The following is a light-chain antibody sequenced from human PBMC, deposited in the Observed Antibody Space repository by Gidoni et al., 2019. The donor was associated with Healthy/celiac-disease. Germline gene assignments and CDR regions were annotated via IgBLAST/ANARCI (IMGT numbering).Light chain of an antibody. V-gene: IGKV3-20*01. Sequence: IVLTQSPGTLSLSPGERATLSCRASQSVSSSYLAWYQQNPGQAPRLLIYGSSSRATGIPDRFRGSGSGTDFTLTIIRLEPEDFAVYYCQQYGSSPRTFGQGTKVEIK. CDR1: QSVSSSY. CDR2: GSS. CDR3: QQYGSSPRT. J-gene: IGKJ1*01.